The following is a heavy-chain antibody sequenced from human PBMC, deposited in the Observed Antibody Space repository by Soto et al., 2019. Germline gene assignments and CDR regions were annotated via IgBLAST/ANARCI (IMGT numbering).Heavy chain of an antibody. J-gene: IGHJ6*02. CDR3: GRDPRGYCSSTSCYAVGMDV. Sequence: ASVKVSCKASGYTFTSYYMHWVRQAPGQGLEWMGIINPSGGSTSYAQKFQGRVTMTRDTSTSTVYMELSSLRSEDTAVYYCGRDPRGYCSSTSCYAVGMDVWGQGTTVTVSS. D-gene: IGHD2-2*01. V-gene: IGHV1-46*03. CDR1: GYTFTSYY. CDR2: INPSGGST.